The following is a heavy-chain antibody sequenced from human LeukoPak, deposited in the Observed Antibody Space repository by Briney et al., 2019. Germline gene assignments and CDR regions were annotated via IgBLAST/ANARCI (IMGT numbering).Heavy chain of an antibody. J-gene: IGHJ5*02. CDR3: ARDLSGVVGPTSAWFDP. V-gene: IGHV6-1*01. Sequence: SQTLSLTCAISGDSVSSNSATWNWIRQSPSRGLEWLGRTYYRSKWHNGYAVSVKSRITINPDTSKNQFSLQLISVTPEDAAIYYGARDLSGVVGPTSAWFDPWGQGTLVTVSS. CDR2: TYYRSKWHN. CDR1: GDSVSSNSAT. D-gene: IGHD1-26*01.